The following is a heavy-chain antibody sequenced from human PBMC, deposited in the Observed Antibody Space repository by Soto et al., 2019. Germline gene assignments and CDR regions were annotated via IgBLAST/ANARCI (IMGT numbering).Heavy chain of an antibody. Sequence: SSETLCLTCTVSGGSISSSSYYWGWIRQPPGKGLEWIGSIYYSGSTYYNPSLKSRVTISVDTSKNQFSLKLSSVTAADTAVYYCASSDFWSGRHPKSPHTNYYYYGMDVWGQGTTVTVSS. D-gene: IGHD3-3*01. CDR2: IYYSGST. V-gene: IGHV4-39*07. CDR1: GGSISSSSYY. CDR3: ASSDFWSGRHPKSPHTNYYYYGMDV. J-gene: IGHJ6*02.